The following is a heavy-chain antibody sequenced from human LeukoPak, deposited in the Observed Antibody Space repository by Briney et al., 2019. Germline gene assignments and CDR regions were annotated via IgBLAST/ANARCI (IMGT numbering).Heavy chain of an antibody. CDR2: IYYSGST. Sequence: SETLSLTCTVSGGSISSGGYYWSWIRQHPGKGLEWIGYIYYSGSTSYNPSLKSRVTISVDTSKNQFSLKLSSVTPADTAVYYCARTEVVAATITHFDYWGQGTLATVSS. CDR1: GGSISSGGYY. CDR3: ARTEVVAATITHFDY. J-gene: IGHJ4*02. D-gene: IGHD2-15*01. V-gene: IGHV4-31*03.